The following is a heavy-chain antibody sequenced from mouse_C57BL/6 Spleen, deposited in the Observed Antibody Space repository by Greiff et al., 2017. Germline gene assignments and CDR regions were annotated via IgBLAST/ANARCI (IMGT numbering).Heavy chain of an antibody. V-gene: IGHV3-6*01. J-gene: IGHJ1*03. D-gene: IGHD2-3*01. Sequence: DVKLQESGPGLVKPSQSLSLTCSVTGYSITSGYYWNWIRQFPGNKLEWMGYISYDGSNNYNPSLKNRISITRDTSKNQFFLKLNSVTTEDTATYYCARDGYYGFDVWGTGTTVTVSS. CDR3: ARDGYYGFDV. CDR2: ISYDGSN. CDR1: GYSITSGYY.